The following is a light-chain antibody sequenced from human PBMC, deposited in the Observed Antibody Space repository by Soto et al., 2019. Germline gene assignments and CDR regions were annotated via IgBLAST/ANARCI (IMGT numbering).Light chain of an antibody. CDR1: SSDVGGYNY. CDR3: SSYTSSSTPHYV. Sequence: QSALTQPASVSGSPGQSITIACTGTSSDVGGYNYVSWYQQHPGKAPKLMIYDVSNRPSGVSNRFSGSKSGNTVSLTISGLQAEDEADYYCSSYTSSSTPHYVFGTGTKLTVL. J-gene: IGLJ1*01. V-gene: IGLV2-14*01. CDR2: DVS.